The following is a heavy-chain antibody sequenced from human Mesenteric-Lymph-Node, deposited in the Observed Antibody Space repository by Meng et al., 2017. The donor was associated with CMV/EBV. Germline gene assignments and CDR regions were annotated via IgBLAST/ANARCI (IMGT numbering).Heavy chain of an antibody. CDR2: ISWNGGRI. CDR1: GFTFDDYA. J-gene: IGHJ4*02. D-gene: IGHD3-3*01. CDR3: ATYDDVIRFLERPS. V-gene: IGHV3-9*01. Sequence: GGSLRLSCAASGFTFDDYAMHWVRQAPGRGLEWVSGISWNGGRIGYADSVKGRFTISRDNFKNTLYLEMNSLRADDTAIYYCATYDDVIRFLERPSGGQGTLVTVSS.